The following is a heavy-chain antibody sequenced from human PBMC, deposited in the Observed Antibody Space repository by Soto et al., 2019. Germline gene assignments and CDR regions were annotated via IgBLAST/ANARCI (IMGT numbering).Heavy chain of an antibody. Sequence: SETLSLTSPVSVGPIRSSNWRSSVRQPPGKGLEWIGEIYHSGSTNYNPSLKSRVTLSVDKSKNQFSLKLSSVTAADTAVYYCARDRMVRGVIIIYYGMDVWGQGTTVT. CDR3: ARDRMVRGVIIIYYGMDV. J-gene: IGHJ6*02. D-gene: IGHD3-10*01. CDR2: IYHSGST. CDR1: VGPIRSSNW. V-gene: IGHV4-4*02.